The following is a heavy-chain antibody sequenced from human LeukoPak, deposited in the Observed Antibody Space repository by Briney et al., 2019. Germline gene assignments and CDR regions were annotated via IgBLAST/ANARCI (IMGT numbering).Heavy chain of an antibody. Sequence: GASVKVSCKVFGYTLTELSMHWVRQAPGKGLEWMGGFDPEDGETIYAQKFQGRVTMTEDTSTDTAYMELSSLRSEDTAVYYCAIAPRYCSSTSCYCDYWGQGTLVTVSS. V-gene: IGHV1-24*01. CDR2: FDPEDGET. CDR1: GYTLTELS. D-gene: IGHD2-2*01. J-gene: IGHJ4*02. CDR3: AIAPRYCSSTSCYCDY.